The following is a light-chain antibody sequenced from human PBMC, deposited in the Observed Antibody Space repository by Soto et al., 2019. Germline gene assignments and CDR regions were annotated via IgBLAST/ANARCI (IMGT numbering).Light chain of an antibody. Sequence: DIQMTQSPSSLSASVGDRVTITCRASQAISNYLAWYQQKPGKVPKLLIYAASTLQSGVPSRFSGSASGTDFTLTISSLQPEDVATYYCQKYNSAPLTFGGGTKVEIK. CDR2: AAS. V-gene: IGKV1-27*01. CDR3: QKYNSAPLT. J-gene: IGKJ4*01. CDR1: QAISNY.